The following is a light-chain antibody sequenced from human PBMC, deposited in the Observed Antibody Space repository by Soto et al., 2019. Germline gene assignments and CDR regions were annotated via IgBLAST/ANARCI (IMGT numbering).Light chain of an antibody. CDR1: QSVSSSN. V-gene: IGKV3-20*01. Sequence: EIVLTQSPGTLSLSPGERATLSCRASQSVSSSNLAWYQQKPGQAPRLLIYGASSRATGIPDRFSGSGSGTDFTLTISRLEPEDFAVYYCQQYGSSPPAFGQGTRLEI. CDR2: GAS. CDR3: QQYGSSPPA. J-gene: IGKJ5*01.